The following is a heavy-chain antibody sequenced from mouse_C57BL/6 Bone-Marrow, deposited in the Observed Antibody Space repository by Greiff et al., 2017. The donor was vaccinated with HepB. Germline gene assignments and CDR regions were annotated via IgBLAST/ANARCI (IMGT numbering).Heavy chain of an antibody. CDR1: GYTFTDYY. D-gene: IGHD1-1*01. Sequence: EVQLQQSGPVLVKPGASVKMSCKASGYTFTDYYMNWVKQSHGKSLEWIGVINPYNGGTSYNQKFKGKATLTVDKSSSTAYMELNSLTSEDSAVYYCARSFYYYGSSSHYFDYWGQGTTLTVSS. CDR3: ARSFYYYGSSSHYFDY. J-gene: IGHJ2*01. CDR2: INPYNGGT. V-gene: IGHV1-19*01.